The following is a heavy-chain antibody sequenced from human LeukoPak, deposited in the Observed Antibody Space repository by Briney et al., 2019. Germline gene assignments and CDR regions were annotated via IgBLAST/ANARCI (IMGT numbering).Heavy chain of an antibody. V-gene: IGHV4-59*01. CDR2: IYYSGST. CDR3: ARDLGSGVDAFDI. CDR1: GGSISSYY. J-gene: IGHJ3*02. Sequence: SETLSLTCTVSGGSISSYYWSWIRQPPGKGLEWIGYIYYSGSTNYNPSLKSRVTISVDASKNQFSPKLSSVTAADTAVYYCARDLGSGVDAFDIWGQGTMVTVSS. D-gene: IGHD3-3*01.